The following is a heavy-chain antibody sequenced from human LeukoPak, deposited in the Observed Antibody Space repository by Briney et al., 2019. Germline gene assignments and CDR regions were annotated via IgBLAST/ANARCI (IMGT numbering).Heavy chain of an antibody. CDR1: GFTFDNYA. CDR2: ISGNGGST. D-gene: IGHD6-6*01. V-gene: IGHV3-23*01. J-gene: IGHJ4*02. CDR3: ASRAKYSTTWAFDY. Sequence: GGSLRLSGAASGFTFDNYAMSWVRQAPGKGLEWVSAISGNGGSTYYADSVKGRFTISRDNSKSTLYLQMNSLRAEDTAVYYCASRAKYSTTWAFDYWGQGTLVTVSS.